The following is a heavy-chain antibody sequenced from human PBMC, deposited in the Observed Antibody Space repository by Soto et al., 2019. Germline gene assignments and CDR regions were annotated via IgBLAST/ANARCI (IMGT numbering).Heavy chain of an antibody. J-gene: IGHJ4*02. CDR2: LSYDGNTQ. V-gene: IGHV3-30-3*01. CDR1: GFTLSSYS. Sequence: QVQLVESGGGVVQPGTSLRLSCAASGFTLSSYSIHWVRQAPGKGLGWVAVLSYDGNTQFYGDSVKGRFIVSRDNSRNTLYLQLNNLQAEDTAVYYCAKVSRPSRISTPDFDYWGQGSLVTVSS. CDR3: AKVSRPSRISTPDFDY.